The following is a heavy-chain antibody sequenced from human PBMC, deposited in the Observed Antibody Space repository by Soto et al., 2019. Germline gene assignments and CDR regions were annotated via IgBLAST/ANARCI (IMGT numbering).Heavy chain of an antibody. V-gene: IGHV3-21*01. D-gene: IGHD4-17*01. CDR1: GFTFSSYG. Sequence: VQLVESGGGVVQPGRSLRLSCAASGFTFSSYGMHWVRQAPGKGLEWVSSISSSSSYIYYADSVKGRFTISRDNAKNSLYLQMNSLRAEDTAVYYCARDLGYGEGWFDPWGQGTLVTVSS. CDR3: ARDLGYGEGWFDP. J-gene: IGHJ5*02. CDR2: ISSSSSYI.